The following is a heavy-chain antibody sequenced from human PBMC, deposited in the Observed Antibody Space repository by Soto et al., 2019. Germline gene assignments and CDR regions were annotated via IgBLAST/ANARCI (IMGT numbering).Heavy chain of an antibody. V-gene: IGHV3-23*01. Sequence: VRRAALGGKFKNFAVSWVLKKKRKGLEWFSSISGGGGGTYYADSVKGRLTISRDNSKNTLYLQMNSLRAEDTALYYCANGSHYDILTAYPAFGNWGAATLVTVSS. D-gene: IGHD3-9*01. CDR1: GGKFKNFA. CDR3: ANGSHYDILTAYPAFGN. J-gene: IGHJ4*02. CDR2: ISGGGGGT.